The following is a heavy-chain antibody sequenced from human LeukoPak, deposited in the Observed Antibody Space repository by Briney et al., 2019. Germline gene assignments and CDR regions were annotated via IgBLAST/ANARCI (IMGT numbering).Heavy chain of an antibody. CDR3: TRTNYCSGGSCYSRFDY. CDR2: IIPILGIA. V-gene: IGHV1-69*04. Sequence: ASVKVSCKASGGTFSSYAISWVRQAPGQGLEWMGRIIPILGIANYAQKFQGRVTITADKSTSTAYMELSSLRSEDTAVYYCTRTNYCSGGSCYSRFDYWGQGTLVTVSS. CDR1: GGTFSSYA. D-gene: IGHD2-15*01. J-gene: IGHJ4*02.